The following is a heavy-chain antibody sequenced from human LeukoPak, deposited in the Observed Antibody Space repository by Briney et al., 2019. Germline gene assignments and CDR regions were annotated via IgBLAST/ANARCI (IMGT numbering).Heavy chain of an antibody. CDR3: AKLLYYYDSSLADY. D-gene: IGHD3-22*01. Sequence: GGSLRLSCAASGFTFSSYAMNWVRQAPGKGLEWVSAISGSGDSTYYADSVKGRFTISRDNSKNTLYLQMNSLRAEDTAVYYCAKLLYYYDSSLADYWGQGTLVTVSS. V-gene: IGHV3-23*01. CDR2: ISGSGDST. J-gene: IGHJ4*02. CDR1: GFTFSSYA.